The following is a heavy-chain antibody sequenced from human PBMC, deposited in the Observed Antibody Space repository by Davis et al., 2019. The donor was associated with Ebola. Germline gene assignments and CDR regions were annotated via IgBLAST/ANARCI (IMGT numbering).Heavy chain of an antibody. CDR2: ISAYNGNT. CDR1: GYTFTSYG. D-gene: IGHD1-26*01. J-gene: IGHJ3*02. CDR3: ARTSIVGTTTTASDI. V-gene: IGHV1-18*01. Sequence: ASVKVSCKASGYTFTSYGISWVRQAPGQGLEWMGWISAYNGNTNYAQKLQGRVTMTTDTSTSTAYMELRSLRSDDTAVYFCARTSIVGTTTTASDIWGQGTLVTISS.